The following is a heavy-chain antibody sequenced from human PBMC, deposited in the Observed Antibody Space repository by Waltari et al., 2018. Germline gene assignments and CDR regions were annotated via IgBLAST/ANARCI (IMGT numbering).Heavy chain of an antibody. Sequence: EVQLLESGGGLVQPGGSLRLSCAASGFTFSSYAMSWVRQAPGKGLEWVSVIYSGCSTYYADSVKGRFTISRDNSKNTLYLQMNSLRAEDTAVYYCAKDFLNPYYMDVWGKGTTVTVSS. CDR3: AKDFLNPYYMDV. J-gene: IGHJ6*03. V-gene: IGHV3-23*03. CDR2: IYSGCST. CDR1: GFTFSSYA.